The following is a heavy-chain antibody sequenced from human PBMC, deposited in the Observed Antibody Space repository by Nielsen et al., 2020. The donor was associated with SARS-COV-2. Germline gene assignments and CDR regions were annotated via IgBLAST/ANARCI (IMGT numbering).Heavy chain of an antibody. CDR3: AKEEGGYCSSTSCYSLDY. J-gene: IGHJ4*02. V-gene: IGHV3-23*01. CDR2: ISGSGGST. D-gene: IGHD2-2*02. Sequence: GESLKISCAASGFTFSSYAMSWVRQAPGKVLEWVSAISGSGGSTYYADSVKGRFTISRDNSKNTLYLQMNSLRAEDTAVYYCAKEEGGYCSSTSCYSLDYWGQGTLVTVSS. CDR1: GFTFSSYA.